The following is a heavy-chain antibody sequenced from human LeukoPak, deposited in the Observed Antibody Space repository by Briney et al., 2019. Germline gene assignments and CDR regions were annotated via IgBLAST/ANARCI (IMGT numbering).Heavy chain of an antibody. CDR1: GGSISSGGYY. V-gene: IGHV4-31*03. Sequence: PSETLSPTCTVSGGSISSGGYYWSWIRQHPGKGLEWIGFIYYSGSTYYDPSLKSRVTISVDTSKNQFSLKLSSVTAADTAVYYCARDHYHSGDYGMDVWGQGTTVTVSS. J-gene: IGHJ6*02. CDR3: ARDHYHSGDYGMDV. CDR2: IYYSGST. D-gene: IGHD3-10*01.